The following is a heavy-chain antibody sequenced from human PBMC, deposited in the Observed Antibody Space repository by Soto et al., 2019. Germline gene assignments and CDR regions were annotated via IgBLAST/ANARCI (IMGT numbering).Heavy chain of an antibody. V-gene: IGHV4-4*02. Sequence: QVQLQESGPGLVKPSGTLSLTCAVSGGSISSTNWWNWVRQPPGKGLEWIGEIDHSGSTNYNPSLTSRVTMPVAKPKTQFSLKLSSVTAAATAVYYCVRDSGNGWKDYWGQGTLVTVSS. CDR2: IDHSGST. J-gene: IGHJ4*02. D-gene: IGHD6-19*01. CDR1: GGSISSTNW. CDR3: VRDSGNGWKDY.